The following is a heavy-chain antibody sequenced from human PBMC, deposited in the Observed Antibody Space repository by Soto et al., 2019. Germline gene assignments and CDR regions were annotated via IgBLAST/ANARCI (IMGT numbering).Heavy chain of an antibody. CDR3: AKDRESLSSSDWYLHY. Sequence: GGSLRLSCEASGFSLSTFAMSWARQAPGKGLEWVSGISGSGGSTYYADSVKGRFTISRDNSKNTLYLQMNSLRAEDTAVYYCAKDRESLSSSDWYLHYWGQRTLVTVSS. V-gene: IGHV3-23*01. CDR1: GFSLSTFA. CDR2: ISGSGGST. D-gene: IGHD6-19*01. J-gene: IGHJ4*02.